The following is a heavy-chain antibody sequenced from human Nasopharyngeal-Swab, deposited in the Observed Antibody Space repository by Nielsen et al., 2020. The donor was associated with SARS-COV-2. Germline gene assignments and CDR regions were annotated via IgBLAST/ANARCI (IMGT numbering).Heavy chain of an antibody. Sequence: WIRQPPGKGLEWVAVMWYDGSNKYYADSVKGRFTISRDNSKNTLYLQMNSLRAEDTAVYYCARDPPGGSGSYAFDIWGQGTMVTVSS. CDR2: MWYDGSNK. J-gene: IGHJ3*02. D-gene: IGHD3-10*01. CDR3: ARDPPGGSGSYAFDI. V-gene: IGHV3-33*01.